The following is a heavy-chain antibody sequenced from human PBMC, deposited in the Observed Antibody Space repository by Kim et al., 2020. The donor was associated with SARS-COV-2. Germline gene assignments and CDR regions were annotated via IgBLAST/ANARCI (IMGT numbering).Heavy chain of an antibody. V-gene: IGHV4-34*01. CDR3: ARLYCSGGSCYSLGRYYYMDV. CDR2: INHSGST. Sequence: SETLSLTCAVYGGSFSGYYWSWIRQPPGKGLEWIGEINHSGSTNYNPSLKSRVTISVDTSKNQFSLKLSSVTAADTAVYYCARLYCSGGSCYSLGRYYYMDVWGKGTTVTVSS. J-gene: IGHJ6*03. D-gene: IGHD2-15*01. CDR1: GGSFSGYY.